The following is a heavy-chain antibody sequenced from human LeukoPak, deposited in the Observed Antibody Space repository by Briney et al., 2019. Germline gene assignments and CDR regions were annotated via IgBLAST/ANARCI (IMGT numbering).Heavy chain of an antibody. V-gene: IGHV3-66*02. D-gene: IGHD6-13*01. J-gene: IGHJ6*03. CDR1: GFTVSSNY. CDR2: IYSGGST. CDR3: ARERGSSWYRGYYYYMDV. Sequence: GGSLRLSCAASGFTVSSNYMSWVRQAPGKGLEWVSVIYSGGSTYYADSVKGRFTISRDNSKNTLYLQMNSLRAEDTAVYYCARERGSSWYRGYYYYMDVWGKGTTVTVSS.